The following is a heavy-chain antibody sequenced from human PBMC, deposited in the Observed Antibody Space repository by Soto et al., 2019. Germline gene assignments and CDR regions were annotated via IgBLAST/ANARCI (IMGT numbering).Heavy chain of an antibody. CDR3: AKPKVGRFLEWPRLYYFDY. CDR1: GFTFSSYA. Sequence: AGGSLRLSCAASGFTFSSYAMSWVRQAPGKGLEWVSAISGSGGSTYYAVSVKGRFTISRDNSKNTLYLQMNSLRAEDTAVYYCAKPKVGRFLEWPRLYYFDYWGQGTLVTVSS. J-gene: IGHJ4*02. CDR2: ISGSGGST. V-gene: IGHV3-23*01. D-gene: IGHD3-3*01.